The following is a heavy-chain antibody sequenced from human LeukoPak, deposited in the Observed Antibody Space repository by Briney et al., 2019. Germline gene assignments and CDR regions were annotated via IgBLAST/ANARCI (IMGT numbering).Heavy chain of an antibody. Sequence: ASVKVSCKASGYTFTVYYMHWVRQAPGQGLEWMGWINPNSGGTNYAQKFQGRVTMTRDTSISTAYKELSRLRSDDTAVYYCARAVNAMVRGASDYWGQGTLVTVSS. D-gene: IGHD3-10*01. J-gene: IGHJ4*02. CDR2: INPNSGGT. CDR3: ARAVNAMVRGASDY. V-gene: IGHV1-2*02. CDR1: GYTFTVYY.